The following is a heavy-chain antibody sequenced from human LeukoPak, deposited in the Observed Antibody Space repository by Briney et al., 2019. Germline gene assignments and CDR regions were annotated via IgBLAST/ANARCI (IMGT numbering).Heavy chain of an antibody. V-gene: IGHV3-48*03. J-gene: IGHJ3*01. Sequence: GGSLRLSCAASGFSFRTYEMHWVHQAPGKGLEWVSYIGTSGNIIYYADSVKGRFTISRDNAKNSLHLQMNSLRAEDTALYYCAREGGDDAFDFWGQGTMVTVSS. D-gene: IGHD3-16*01. CDR3: AREGGDDAFDF. CDR1: GFSFRTYE. CDR2: IGTSGNII.